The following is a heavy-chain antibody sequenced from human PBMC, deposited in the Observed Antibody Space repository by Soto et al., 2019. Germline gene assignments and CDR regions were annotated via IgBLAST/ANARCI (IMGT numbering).Heavy chain of an antibody. CDR2: INHSGST. J-gene: IGHJ4*02. CDR1: GGSFSGYY. Sequence: SETLSLTCAVYGGSFSGYYWSWIRQPPGKGLEWIGEINHSGSTNYNPSLKSRITISVDTSKNQFSLKLSSVTAADTAVYYCARKSSSWYGKNFDYWGQGTLVTVSS. V-gene: IGHV4-34*01. CDR3: ARKSSSWYGKNFDY. D-gene: IGHD6-13*01.